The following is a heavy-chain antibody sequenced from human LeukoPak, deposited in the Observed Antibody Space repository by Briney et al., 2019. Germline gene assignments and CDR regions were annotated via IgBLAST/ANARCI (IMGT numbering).Heavy chain of an antibody. CDR2: IDSGGST. V-gene: IGHV3-66*01. CDR1: AFTVTSNY. CDR3: ARLIGRTIFGDY. Sequence: GRSLRPSCAPSAFTVTSNYMSCVSHPPGEGLGWVSVIDSGGSTYYADSVKGRFTISRDNSKNTLYLQMNSLRAEDTAVYYCARLIGRTIFGDYWGQGTLVTVSS. D-gene: IGHD3-3*01. J-gene: IGHJ4*02.